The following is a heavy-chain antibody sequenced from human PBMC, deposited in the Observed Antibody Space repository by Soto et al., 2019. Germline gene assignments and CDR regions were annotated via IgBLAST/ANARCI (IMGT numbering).Heavy chain of an antibody. CDR1: GGSISSGGYY. D-gene: IGHD3-22*01. V-gene: IGHV4-31*03. CDR3: ARGPGITMIVVGPPDY. Sequence: QVQLQESGPGLVKPSQTLSLTCTVSGGSISSGGYYWSWIRQHPGKGLEWIGYIYYSGSTYYNPSLKSRVTMSVDTSKNQFSLKLSSVTAADTAVYYCARGPGITMIVVGPPDYWGQGTPVTVSS. CDR2: IYYSGST. J-gene: IGHJ4*02.